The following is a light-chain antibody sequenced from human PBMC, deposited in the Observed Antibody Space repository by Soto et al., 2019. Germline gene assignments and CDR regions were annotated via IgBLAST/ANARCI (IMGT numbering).Light chain of an antibody. V-gene: IGKV3-20*01. CDR1: QSVSSSY. J-gene: IGKJ3*01. CDR3: QQYNNWPGT. CDR2: DAS. Sequence: EIVLTQSPGTLSLSPGERATLSCRASQSVSSSYLAWYQQKPGQAPRLLIYDASRATGIPDRFSGSGSGTDFTLTITRLEPEDFAVYYCQQYNNWPGTFGPGTKVDIK.